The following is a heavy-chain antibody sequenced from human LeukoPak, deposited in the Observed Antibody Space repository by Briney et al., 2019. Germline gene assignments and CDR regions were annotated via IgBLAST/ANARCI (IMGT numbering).Heavy chain of an antibody. V-gene: IGHV4-30-2*01. CDR2: IYHSGST. Sequence: PSQTLSLTCAVSGGSISSGGYSWSWIRQPSGKGLEWIGYIYHSGSTYYNPSLKSRVTISVDRSKNQFSLKLSSVTAADTAVYYCAREVAGAYDYWGQGTLVTVSS. CDR1: GGSISSGGYS. J-gene: IGHJ4*02. D-gene: IGHD6-19*01. CDR3: AREVAGAYDY.